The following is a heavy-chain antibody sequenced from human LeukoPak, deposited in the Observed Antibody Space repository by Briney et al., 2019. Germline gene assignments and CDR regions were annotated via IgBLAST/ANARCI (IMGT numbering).Heavy chain of an antibody. Sequence: SGGSLRLSCVVSGFTVTSDYMSWVRQAPGQGLDWVSIIHRDSRTFYADSVKGRFTISRDNSMNTLYLQLSSLRVEDTAVYYCASRGTWGQGTLVTVSS. V-gene: IGHV3-66*01. CDR3: ASRGT. J-gene: IGHJ5*02. CDR1: GFTVTSDY. D-gene: IGHD3-10*01. CDR2: IHRDSRT.